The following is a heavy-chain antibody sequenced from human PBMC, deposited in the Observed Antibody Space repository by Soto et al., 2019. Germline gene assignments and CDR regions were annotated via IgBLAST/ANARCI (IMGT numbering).Heavy chain of an antibody. CDR2: TIPIFGTA. J-gene: IGHJ3*02. CDR1: GGTFSSYA. D-gene: IGHD3-3*01. Sequence: QVQLVQSGAEVKKPGSSVKVSCKATGGTFSSYAISWVRQAPGQGLEWMGGTIPIFGTANYAQKFQGRVTITADKSTSTAYRELSSLRSEHTAVYYWARDDSRSEPLAAIDSSAIWGQGTMVTVSS. V-gene: IGHV1-69*06. CDR3: ARDDSRSEPLAAIDSSAI.